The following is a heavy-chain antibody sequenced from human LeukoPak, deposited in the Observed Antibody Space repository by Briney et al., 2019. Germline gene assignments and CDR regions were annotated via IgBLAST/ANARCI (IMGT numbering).Heavy chain of an antibody. V-gene: IGHV1-18*01. Sequence: ASVKVSCKASGYTFTSYGISWVRQAPGQGLEWMGWISAYNGNTNYAQKLQGRVTMTTDTSTSTAYMELRSLRSDDTAVYYCARDLELVGATVSVSHAFDIWGQGTMVTVSS. D-gene: IGHD1-26*01. J-gene: IGHJ3*02. CDR1: GYTFTSYG. CDR3: ARDLELVGATVSVSHAFDI. CDR2: ISAYNGNT.